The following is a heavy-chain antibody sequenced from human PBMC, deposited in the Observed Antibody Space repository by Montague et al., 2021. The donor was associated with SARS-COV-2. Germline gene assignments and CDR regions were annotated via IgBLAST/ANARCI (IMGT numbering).Heavy chain of an antibody. CDR1: GGSISNSIYY. J-gene: IGHJ3*01. CDR2: IYYTGST. Sequence: SETLSLTCTASGGSISNSIYYWGWIRQPPGKGLEWIGSIYYTGSTYYNPSLKSRVTISMNTSNNQFFLKLTSVTAADTAVYYCARPGRGYSYGLDAFEVWGQGTMVTVSS. D-gene: IGHD5-18*01. CDR3: ARPGRGYSYGLDAFEV. V-gene: IGHV4-39*01.